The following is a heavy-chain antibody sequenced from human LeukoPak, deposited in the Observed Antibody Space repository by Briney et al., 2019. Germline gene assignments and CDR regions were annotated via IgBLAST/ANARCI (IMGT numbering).Heavy chain of an antibody. Sequence: SETLSLTCTVSGGSISSYYWSWIRQPPGKGLEWIGDIYYSVSTNYNPSLKSRVTISVDTSKNQFSLRLSSVTAADTAVYYCARFQLEPTDNWFDPWGQGTLVTVSS. D-gene: IGHD1-1*01. CDR1: GGSISSYY. CDR3: ARFQLEPTDNWFDP. J-gene: IGHJ5*02. CDR2: IYYSVST. V-gene: IGHV4-59*08.